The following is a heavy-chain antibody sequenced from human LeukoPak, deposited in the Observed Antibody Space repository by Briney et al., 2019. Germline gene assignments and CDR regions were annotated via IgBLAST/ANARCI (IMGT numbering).Heavy chain of an antibody. D-gene: IGHD5-18*01. V-gene: IGHV4-59*01. J-gene: IGHJ4*02. CDR3: ARSSRFFIQLYDY. CDR2: IYYSGST. CDR1: GGSISSYY. Sequence: SETLSLTCTVSGGSISSYYWSWIRQPPGKGLEWIGYIYYSGSTNYNPSLKSRVTISVDTSKNQFSLKLSSVTAADTAVYYCARSSRFFIQLYDYWGQGTLVTVSS.